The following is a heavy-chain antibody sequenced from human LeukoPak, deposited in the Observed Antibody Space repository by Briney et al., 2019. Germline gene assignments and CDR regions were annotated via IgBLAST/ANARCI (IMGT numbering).Heavy chain of an antibody. D-gene: IGHD1-1*01. J-gene: IGHJ4*02. CDR1: GFDVSVNY. CDR2: IHNDGST. V-gene: IGHV3-66*01. CDR3: ARGFLQLTPYYFDY. Sequence: GGSLRLSCAASGFDVSVNYMNWIRQSPEKGLEWVSIIHNDGSTYYADSVKGRFTVSRDDSKNTVSLQMDSLRVDDTGIYYCARGFLQLTPYYFDYWGQGALVTVSS.